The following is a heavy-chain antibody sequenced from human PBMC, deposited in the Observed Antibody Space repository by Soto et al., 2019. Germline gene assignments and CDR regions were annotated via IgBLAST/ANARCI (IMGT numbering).Heavy chain of an antibody. CDR2: ISNTGAHI. CDR3: VRERQFVRDFYYVMDV. CDR1: GFTFNTYS. D-gene: IGHD6-6*01. J-gene: IGHJ6*02. V-gene: IGHV3-21*01. Sequence: EVHLVDSGGGLVKPGGSLRLSCAASGFTFNTYSMTWVRQAPGQGLEWVSSISNTGAHIYYADSVRGRFTIARDNAKNSLYLQMNSLTAEDTAVYYCVRERQFVRDFYYVMDVWGRGTTVTVSS.